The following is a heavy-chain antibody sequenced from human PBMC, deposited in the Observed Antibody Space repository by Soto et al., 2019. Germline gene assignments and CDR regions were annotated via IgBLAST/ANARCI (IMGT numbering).Heavy chain of an antibody. Sequence: WVTLSLARRVAGGTSSRYWRSCDRQPSGKAPVWIGRIQYCGSTNYIPSLKGRATISVDSAKNEFSLQLSSQTAADTAVYFFMKNRAPDAEVYAWDYLGQGALVPV. V-gene: IGHV4-4*07. D-gene: IGHD2-2*01. CDR3: MKNRAPDAEVYAWDY. J-gene: IGHJ4*02. CDR2: IQYCGST. CDR1: GGTSSRYW.